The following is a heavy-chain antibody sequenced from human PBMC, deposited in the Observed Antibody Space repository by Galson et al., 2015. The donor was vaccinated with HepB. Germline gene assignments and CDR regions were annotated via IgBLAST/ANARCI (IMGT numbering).Heavy chain of an antibody. CDR3: ARDSYYYDSSGFSPFDY. J-gene: IGHJ4*02. Sequence: SVKVSCKASGGTFSSYAMHWVRQAPGQGLEWMGWINPDSGGTNYAQKFQGWVTMTRDTSISTAYMGLSRLRSDDTAVYYCARDSYYYDSSGFSPFDYWGQGTLVTVSS. CDR1: GGTFSSYA. D-gene: IGHD3-22*01. CDR2: INPDSGGT. V-gene: IGHV1-2*04.